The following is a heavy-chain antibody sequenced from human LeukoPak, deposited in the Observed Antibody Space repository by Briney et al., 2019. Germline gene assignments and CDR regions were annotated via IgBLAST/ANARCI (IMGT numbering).Heavy chain of an antibody. V-gene: IGHV3-21*01. D-gene: IGHD1-26*01. CDR1: GFTFSTYA. Sequence: PGGSLRLSCAASGFTFSTYAISWVRQAPGKGLEWVSCISSTSNYIFYADSVRGRFTISRDNAKNSLYLQMDSLRAEDTAVCYCARGGIITSYAFEIWGQGAMVTVSS. CDR2: ISSTSNYI. CDR3: ARGGIITSYAFEI. J-gene: IGHJ3*02.